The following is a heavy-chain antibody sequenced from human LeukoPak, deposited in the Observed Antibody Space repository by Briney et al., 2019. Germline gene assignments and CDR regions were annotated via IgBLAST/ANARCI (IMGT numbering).Heavy chain of an antibody. CDR1: GFAFSSYW. CDR3: ARALPYTRRDYYYYYYMDV. D-gene: IGHD1-14*01. V-gene: IGHV3-7*03. Sequence: GGSLRLSCAASGFAFSSYWMSWVRQAPGKGLEWVANIKQDGSEKYYVDSVKGRFTISRDNAKNSLYLQMNSLRAEDTAVYYCARALPYTRRDYYYYYYMDVWGKGTTVTVSS. J-gene: IGHJ6*03. CDR2: IKQDGSEK.